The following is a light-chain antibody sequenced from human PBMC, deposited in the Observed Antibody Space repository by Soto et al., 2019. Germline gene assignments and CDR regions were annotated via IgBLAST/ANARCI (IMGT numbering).Light chain of an antibody. CDR3: ISYEGNNNFI. CDR1: SSDVGGYDS. Sequence: QSVLTQPPSASGSPGQSVTISCTGTSSDVGGYDSVSWYQQHPNKAPKLMIYEVTKRPSGVPDRFSGSMSGSTASLPVSEHQAEDEAEYYRISYEGNNNFIFGGWPK. J-gene: IGLJ2*01. V-gene: IGLV2-8*01. CDR2: EVT.